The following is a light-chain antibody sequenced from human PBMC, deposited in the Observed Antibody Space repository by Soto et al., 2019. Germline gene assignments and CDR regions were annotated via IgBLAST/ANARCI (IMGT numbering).Light chain of an antibody. CDR1: QSLLHSNGYNY. V-gene: IGKV2-28*01. CDR3: MQALHTPLT. CDR2: LGS. J-gene: IGKJ4*01. Sequence: DIVMTQSPLSLPVTPGEPASISCRSSQSLLHSNGYNYLDWYLQKPGQSPQLLIYLGSNRSSGVPARFSGSGSGTDFTLKISRVEAEDVGVYYCMQALHTPLTFGGGTKVEIK.